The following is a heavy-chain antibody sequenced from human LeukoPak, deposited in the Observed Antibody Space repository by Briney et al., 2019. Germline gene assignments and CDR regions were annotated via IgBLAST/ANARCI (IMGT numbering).Heavy chain of an antibody. D-gene: IGHD6-13*01. CDR1: GGSFSGYY. V-gene: IGHV4-34*01. CDR2: INHSGST. CDR3: ARGTVAAAGTYYFDY. J-gene: IGHJ4*02. Sequence: SETLSLTCAVYGGSFSGYYWSWIRQPPGKGLELIGEINHSGSTNYNPSLKSRVTISVDTSKNQFSLKLSSVTAADTAVYYCARGTVAAAGTYYFDYWGQGTLVTVSS.